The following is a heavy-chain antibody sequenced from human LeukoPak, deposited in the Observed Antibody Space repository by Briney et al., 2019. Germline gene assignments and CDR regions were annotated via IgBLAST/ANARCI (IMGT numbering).Heavy chain of an antibody. J-gene: IGHJ4*02. CDR2: ISSSSSYI. V-gene: IGHV3-21*01. CDR3: AGDGSYDSSGYHDY. CDR1: GFTFSSYS. D-gene: IGHD3-22*01. Sequence: PGGSLRLSCAASGFTFSSYSMNWVRQAPGKGLEWVSSISSSSSYIYYADSVKGRFTISRDNAKNSLYLQMNSLRAEDTAVYYCAGDGSYDSSGYHDYWGQGTLVTVSS.